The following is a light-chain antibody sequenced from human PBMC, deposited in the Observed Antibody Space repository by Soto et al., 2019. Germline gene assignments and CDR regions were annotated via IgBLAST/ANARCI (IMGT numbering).Light chain of an antibody. CDR2: DAS. V-gene: IGKV1-5*01. CDR1: QSISTW. J-gene: IGKJ1*01. Sequence: DLQMTKSPSILSASVGDRVTITCRASQSISTWLAWYQQKPGKAPKLLIYDASSLQSGVPPRFSGSGSGTEFTLTISSLQSEYFAVYYCQQYNNWPTLGQGTKVDIK. CDR3: QQYNNWPT.